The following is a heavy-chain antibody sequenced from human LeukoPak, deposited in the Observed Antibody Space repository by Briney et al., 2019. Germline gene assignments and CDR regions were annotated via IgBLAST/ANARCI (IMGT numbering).Heavy chain of an antibody. CDR1: GYTFTSYG. D-gene: IGHD2-15*01. CDR3: ARGYCSGGSCYSVGNFQH. J-gene: IGHJ1*01. V-gene: IGHV1-18*01. CDR2: ISAYNGNT. Sequence: ASVKVSCKASGYTFTSYGISWVRQAPGQGLEWMGWISAYNGNTNYAQKLQGRVTMTTDTSTSTAYMELGSLRSDDTAVYYCARGYCSGGSCYSVGNFQHWGQGTLVTVSS.